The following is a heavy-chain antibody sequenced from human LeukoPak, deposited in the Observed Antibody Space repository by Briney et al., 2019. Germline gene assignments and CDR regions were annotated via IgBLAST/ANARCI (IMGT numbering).Heavy chain of an antibody. J-gene: IGHJ4*02. Sequence: SETLSLTCTVSGGSISSGGYYWSWIRQHPGKGLEWIGYIYYSGSTYYNPSLKSRVTISVDTSKNQFSLKLSSVTAADTAVYYCAKGGYGGYGCSGSCYGFWDYWGQGTLVTVSS. V-gene: IGHV4-31*03. CDR1: GGSISSGGYY. D-gene: IGHD2-15*01. CDR3: AKGGYGGYGCSGSCYGFWDY. CDR2: IYYSGST.